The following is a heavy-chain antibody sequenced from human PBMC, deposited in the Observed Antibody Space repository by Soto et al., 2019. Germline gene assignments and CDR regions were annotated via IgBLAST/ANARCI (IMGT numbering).Heavy chain of an antibody. Sequence: SQTLSVTCAISGDSVSSDSAAWYWIRQSASRGLEWLGRIYYRTKWYNDYAVSVKSRITINPDTSKNQFSLQLNSVTPKDTAVYYCAYTAMVGDYYGMDVWGQGTTVTVSS. J-gene: IGHJ6*02. V-gene: IGHV6-1*01. CDR2: IYYRTKWYN. CDR3: AYTAMVGDYYGMDV. D-gene: IGHD5-18*01. CDR1: GDSVSSDSAA.